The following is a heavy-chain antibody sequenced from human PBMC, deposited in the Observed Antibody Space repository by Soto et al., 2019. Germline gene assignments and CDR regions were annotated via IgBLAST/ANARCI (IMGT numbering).Heavy chain of an antibody. D-gene: IGHD5-12*01. V-gene: IGHV3-30*18. Sequence: GGSLRLSCAASGFTFSSSGLRWVRQAPGKGLEWVAVISYDGTNKYYADSGKGRFTISRDNSKNTLYLQMNSLRAEDTAVYYCAKGGRGGYDYNDYWGQGTLVTVSS. CDR3: AKGGRGGYDYNDY. J-gene: IGHJ4*02. CDR2: ISYDGTNK. CDR1: GFTFSSSG.